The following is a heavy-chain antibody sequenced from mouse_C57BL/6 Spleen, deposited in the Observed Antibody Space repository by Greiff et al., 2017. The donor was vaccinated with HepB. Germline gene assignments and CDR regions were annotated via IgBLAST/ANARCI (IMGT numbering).Heavy chain of an antibody. J-gene: IGHJ4*01. CDR1: GFTFSDYY. V-gene: IGHV5-16*01. D-gene: IGHD2-5*01. Sequence: VKVVESEGGLVQPGSSMKLSCTASGFTFSDYYMAWVRQVPEKGLEWVANINYDGSSTYYLDSLKSRFIISRDNAKNILYLQMSSLKSEDTATYYCARYSNYDYAMDYWGQGTSVTVSS. CDR3: ARYSNYDYAMDY. CDR2: INYDGSST.